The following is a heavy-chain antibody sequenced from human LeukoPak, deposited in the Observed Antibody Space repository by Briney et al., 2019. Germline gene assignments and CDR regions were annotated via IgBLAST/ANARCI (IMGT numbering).Heavy chain of an antibody. J-gene: IGHJ4*02. CDR1: GFTFTNYW. D-gene: IGHD2-21*01. CDR3: ARDVEPGLWYFDY. Sequence: GESLKISCAASGFTFTNYWMHWVRQAPGKGLEWVAVIWYDGSNKYYADSVKGRFTISRDNSKNTLYLQMNSLRAEDTAVYYCARDVEPGLWYFDYWGQGTLVTVSS. V-gene: IGHV3-33*08. CDR2: IWYDGSNK.